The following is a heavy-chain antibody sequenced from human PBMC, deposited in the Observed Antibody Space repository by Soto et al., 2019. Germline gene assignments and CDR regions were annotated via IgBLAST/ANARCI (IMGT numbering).Heavy chain of an antibody. J-gene: IGHJ6*02. V-gene: IGHV2-26*01. D-gene: IGHD2-2*02. CDR2: IFSNDEK. CDR3: ARDGIEYCISTSCNNHFLYGMDV. Sequence: QVTLKESGPVLVKPTETLTLTCTVSGFSLSNASMGVSWIRQPPGKALEWLAHIFSNDEKSYSTSLKSRLTISKDTSKNQVVLTLTNIDTVDTATSCSARDGIEYCISTSCNNHFLYGMDVSGQGTTVTCSS. CDR1: GFSLSNASMG.